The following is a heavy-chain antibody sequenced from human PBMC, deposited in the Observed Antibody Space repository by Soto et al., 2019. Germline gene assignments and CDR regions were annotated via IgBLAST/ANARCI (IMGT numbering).Heavy chain of an antibody. D-gene: IGHD3-10*01. J-gene: IGHJ4*02. CDR2: INAGNGNT. CDR1: GYTFTSYA. V-gene: IGHV1-3*01. CDR3: ARGFGRDRSFDY. Sequence: ASVKVSCKASGYTFTSYAMHWVRQAPGQRLEWMGWINAGNGNTKYSQKFQGRVTITRDTSASTAYMELSSLRSEDTAVYYCARGFGRDRSFDYWGQGTLVTVSS.